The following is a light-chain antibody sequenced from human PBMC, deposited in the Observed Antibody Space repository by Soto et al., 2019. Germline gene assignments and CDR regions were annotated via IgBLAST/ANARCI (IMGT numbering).Light chain of an antibody. Sequence: NFMLTQPLSVSGSPGMTVTISCTRSSGNIANNYVQWYQQRPGSAPITIISDDDQRPAGVPDRFSGSILGNKAALTITGAQADDESDYYCVLYMGSGIWVFGGGTKVTVL. J-gene: IGLJ3*02. V-gene: IGLV6-57*04. CDR1: SGNIANNY. CDR3: VLYMGSGIWV. CDR2: DDD.